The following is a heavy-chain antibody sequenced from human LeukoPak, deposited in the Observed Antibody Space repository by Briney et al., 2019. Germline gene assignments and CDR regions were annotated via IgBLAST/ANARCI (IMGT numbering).Heavy chain of an antibody. Sequence: AASVKVSCKASGYTSTGYYMHWVRQAPGQGLEWMGWINPNSGGTNYAQKFQGRVTMTGDTSISTAYMELSRLRSDDTAVYYCARGLLGFWSGYSYWGQGTLVTVSS. J-gene: IGHJ4*02. CDR1: GYTSTGYY. CDR2: INPNSGGT. CDR3: ARGLLGFWSGYSY. D-gene: IGHD3-3*01. V-gene: IGHV1-2*02.